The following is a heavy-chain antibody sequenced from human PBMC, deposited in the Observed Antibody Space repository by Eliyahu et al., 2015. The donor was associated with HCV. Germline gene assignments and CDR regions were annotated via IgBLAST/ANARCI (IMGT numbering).Heavy chain of an antibody. CDR3: ARDHYGDYWVSAAPYYYYGMDV. V-gene: IGHV1-69*04. CDR1: GGTFSSYA. D-gene: IGHD4-17*01. J-gene: IGHJ6*02. CDR2: IIPILGIA. Sequence: EVKKPGSSVKVSCKASGGTFSSYAISWVRQAPGQGLEWMGRIIPILGIANYAQKVPGKGTISAGKTTSTAYMELSSLRSEETAVYYCARDHYGDYWVSAAPYYYYGMDVWGQGTTVT.